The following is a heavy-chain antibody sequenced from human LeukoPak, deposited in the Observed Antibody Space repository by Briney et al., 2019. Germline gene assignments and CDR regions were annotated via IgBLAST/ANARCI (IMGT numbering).Heavy chain of an antibody. CDR2: IYYSGST. J-gene: IGHJ4*02. D-gene: IGHD5-24*01. V-gene: IGHV4-59*08. Sequence: SETLSLTCTVSGGSMSSYYWSWIRQPPGKGLEWIGYIYYSGSTKYNPSLKSRVTISVDTSMNQFSLKLSSVTAADTAVYYCARGARAGYNLEPFDYWGQGTLVTVSS. CDR3: ARGARAGYNLEPFDY. CDR1: GGSMSSYY.